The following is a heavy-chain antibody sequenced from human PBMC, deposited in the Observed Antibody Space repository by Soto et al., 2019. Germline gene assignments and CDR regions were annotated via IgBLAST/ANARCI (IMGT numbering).Heavy chain of an antibody. J-gene: IGHJ6*02. CDR1: GGSFSGYY. V-gene: IGHV4-34*01. D-gene: IGHD2-2*01. Sequence: SETLSLTCAVYGGSFSGYYWRWIRQPPGKGLEWIGEINHSGSTNYNPCIKSRVTISVDTSKNQFSLKLSSVTAADTAVYYCARKVRCSSTSCYSHYYYYYYGMDVWGQGTTVTVSS. CDR3: ARKVRCSSTSCYSHYYYYYYGMDV. CDR2: INHSGST.